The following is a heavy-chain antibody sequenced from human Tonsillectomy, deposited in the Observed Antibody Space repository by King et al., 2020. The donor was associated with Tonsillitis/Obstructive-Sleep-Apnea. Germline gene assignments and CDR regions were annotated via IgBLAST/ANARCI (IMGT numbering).Heavy chain of an antibody. CDR3: ASRGLGYCSSTICHLYYYYYCMDV. J-gene: IGHJ6*03. CDR2: IIPSLDIA. D-gene: IGHD2-2*01. CDR1: GGTFSNYG. Sequence: VQLVESGAEVKKPGSSVKVSCKASGGTFSNYGISWVRQAPGQGLEWMGRIIPSLDIANYAQKFQGRVTITADKATSTVYMELSSLRSEDTAVYYCASRGLGYCSSTICHLYYYYYCMDVWGKGTTVTVSS. V-gene: IGHV1-69*09.